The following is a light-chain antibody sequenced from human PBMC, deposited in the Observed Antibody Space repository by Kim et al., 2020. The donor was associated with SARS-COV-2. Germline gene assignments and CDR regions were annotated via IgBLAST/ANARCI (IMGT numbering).Light chain of an antibody. CDR1: SSDVGGYNY. CDR3: SSYTSSSTLI. Sequence: QSALTQPASVSGSPGQSITISCTGTSSDVGGYNYVSWYQQHPDKAPKLLIYDVIRRPSGVSNRFSGSKSGNTASLTISGLLAEDEADYYCSSYTSSSTLIFGGGTQLTVL. CDR2: DVI. J-gene: IGLJ2*01. V-gene: IGLV2-14*01.